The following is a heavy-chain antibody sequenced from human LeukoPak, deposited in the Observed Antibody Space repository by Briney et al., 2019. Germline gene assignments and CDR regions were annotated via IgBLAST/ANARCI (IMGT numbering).Heavy chain of an antibody. D-gene: IGHD6-13*01. CDR3: AKALYSSSWYPGD. CDR1: GFTFSSYG. CDR2: ISYDGSNK. V-gene: IGHV3-30*18. J-gene: IGHJ4*02. Sequence: PGGSLRLSCAASGFTFSSYGMHWVRQAPGKGLEWVAVISYDGSNKYYADSVKGRFTISRDNSKNTLYLQMNSLRAEDTAVYYCAKALYSSSWYPGDWGQGTLVTVSS.